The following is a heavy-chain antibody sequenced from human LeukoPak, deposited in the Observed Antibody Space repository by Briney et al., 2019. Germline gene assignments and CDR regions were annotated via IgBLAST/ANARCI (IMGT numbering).Heavy chain of an antibody. CDR1: GFTFSSYA. CDR3: GKIRPLWFGEST. Sequence: GGPLRLSCAASGFTFSSYAMSWVRQAPGKGLEWVSAISGSGGSTYYADPVKGRFTISRDSSKNTLYLQMNSLRAEDTAVYYCGKIRPLWFGESTWGQGTLVTVSS. J-gene: IGHJ5*02. D-gene: IGHD3-10*01. CDR2: ISGSGGST. V-gene: IGHV3-23*01.